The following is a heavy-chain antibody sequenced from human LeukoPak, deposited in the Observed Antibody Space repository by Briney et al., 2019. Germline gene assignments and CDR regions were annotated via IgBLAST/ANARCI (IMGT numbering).Heavy chain of an antibody. CDR2: IWYDGSNK. Sequence: PGGSLRLSCAASGFTFSNAWMTWVRQAPGKGLEWVAVIWYDGSNKYYADSVKGRFTISRDNSKNTLYLQMNSLRAEDTAVYYCARDGELAVAGTPQDFDYWGQGTLVTVSS. V-gene: IGHV3-33*08. D-gene: IGHD6-19*01. J-gene: IGHJ4*02. CDR3: ARDGELAVAGTPQDFDY. CDR1: GFTFSNAW.